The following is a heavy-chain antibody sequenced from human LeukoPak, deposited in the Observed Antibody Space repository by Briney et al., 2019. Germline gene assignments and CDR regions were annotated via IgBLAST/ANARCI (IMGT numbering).Heavy chain of an antibody. CDR2: ISGSGRTT. Sequence: PGGSLRLSCAASGFTFSSYSMNWVRQAPGKGLEWVSTISGSGRTTYYADSVKGRFTISRDNSKNTLYLQMNSLRAEDTAVYYCAKGDNNWNYRSGTYYYYMDVWGKGTTVTVSS. CDR3: AKGDNNWNYRSGTYYYYMDV. J-gene: IGHJ6*03. V-gene: IGHV3-23*01. CDR1: GFTFSSYS. D-gene: IGHD1-7*01.